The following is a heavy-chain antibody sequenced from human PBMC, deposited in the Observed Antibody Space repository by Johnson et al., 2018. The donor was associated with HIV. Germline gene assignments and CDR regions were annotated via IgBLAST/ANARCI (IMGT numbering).Heavy chain of an antibody. CDR3: ARDGVYSSPHDAFDI. V-gene: IGHV3-7*05. CDR1: GFTFSNYW. J-gene: IGHJ3*02. CDR2: IKEDGSED. Sequence: VQVVESGGGVVQPGGSLRLSCAASGFTFSNYWMSWVRQAPGKGLEWLANIKEDGSEDYYVDSLKGRFTISRDNAQNLLDLHMDSLRAEDSAVYYCARDGVYSSPHDAFDIWGQGTMVTVSS. D-gene: IGHD3-22*01.